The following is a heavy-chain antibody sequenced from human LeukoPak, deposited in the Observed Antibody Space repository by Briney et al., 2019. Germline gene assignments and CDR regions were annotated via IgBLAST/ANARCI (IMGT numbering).Heavy chain of an antibody. CDR3: AKGIYSSGWSYFDY. CDR1: GFTFSNYA. CDR2: ISGGADST. J-gene: IGHJ4*01. D-gene: IGHD6-19*01. V-gene: IGHV3-23*01. Sequence: PGGSLRLSCAASGFTFSNYAMTWVRQAPGKGLEWVSAISGGADSTYYADSVKGRFTISRDNSRNTLYLHMNSLRAEDTAVYYCAKGIYSSGWSYFDYWGHGTLVTVSS.